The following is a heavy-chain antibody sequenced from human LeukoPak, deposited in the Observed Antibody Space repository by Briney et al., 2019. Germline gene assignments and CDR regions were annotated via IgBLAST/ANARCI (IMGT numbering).Heavy chain of an antibody. J-gene: IGHJ3*02. CDR2: IKQDGSEK. V-gene: IGHV3-7*01. Sequence: PGGSLRLSCAASGFTFSSYAMSWVRQAPGKGLEWVANIKQDGSEKYYVDSVKGRFTISRDNAKNSLYLQMNSLRAEDTAVYYCARDSPYSGSSGDAFDIWGQGTMVTVSS. CDR1: GFTFSSYA. D-gene: IGHD1-26*01. CDR3: ARDSPYSGSSGDAFDI.